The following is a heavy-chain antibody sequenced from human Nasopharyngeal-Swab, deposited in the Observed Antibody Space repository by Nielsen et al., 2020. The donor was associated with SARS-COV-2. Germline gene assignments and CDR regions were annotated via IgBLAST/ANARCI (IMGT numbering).Heavy chain of an antibody. V-gene: IGHV3-9*01. D-gene: IGHD3-22*01. Sequence: SLKISCAASGFTFDDYAMHWVRQAPGKGLEWVAGISWNSGSIGYADSVKGRFTISRDDSKNTLYLQMHSLRAEDTAIYYCAKDSDYYYDTSGYFYFDYWGQGTLVTVSS. CDR3: AKDSDYYYDTSGYFYFDY. J-gene: IGHJ4*02. CDR2: ISWNSGSI. CDR1: GFTFDDYA.